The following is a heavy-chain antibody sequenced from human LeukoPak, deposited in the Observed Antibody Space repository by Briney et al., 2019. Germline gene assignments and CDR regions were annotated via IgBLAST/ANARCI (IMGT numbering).Heavy chain of an antibody. CDR3: ARFSARVRGVMGYGMDV. Sequence: SETLSLTCSVSNGSISGYYWSWIRQPPGKGLEWIGYIYYGGGTSYNPSLKSRVTMSVDTSRNQFSLKLSSVTAADTAVYYCARFSARVRGVMGYGMDVWGQGTTVTVSS. CDR2: IYYGGGT. V-gene: IGHV4-59*08. D-gene: IGHD3-10*01. CDR1: NGSISGYY. J-gene: IGHJ6*02.